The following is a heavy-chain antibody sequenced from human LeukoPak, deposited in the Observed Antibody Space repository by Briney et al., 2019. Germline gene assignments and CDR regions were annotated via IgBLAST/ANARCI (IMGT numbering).Heavy chain of an antibody. D-gene: IGHD3-22*01. CDR1: GVSITNYY. J-gene: IGHJ4*02. Sequence: SETLSLTCTVSGVSITNYYWSWIRQPSGKGLEWIGYIYYTGSTNYNLSLRSRVTISVDTSKNQFSLKLTSVTAADTAVYFCAGGGDSGGYYYPMFDYWGRGTLVTVSS. CDR2: IYYTGST. CDR3: AGGGDSGGYYYPMFDY. V-gene: IGHV4-59*01.